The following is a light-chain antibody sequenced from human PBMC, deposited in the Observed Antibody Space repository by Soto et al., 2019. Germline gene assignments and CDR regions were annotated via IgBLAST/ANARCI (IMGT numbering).Light chain of an antibody. CDR3: GTWDSSLSGVI. V-gene: IGLV1-51*01. J-gene: IGLJ2*01. Sequence: QSVLTQPPSVSAAPGQRVSISCSGSSSNIGSNYVSWYQHLPGTAPRLLIYDNNKRPSGIPDRFSGSKSGTSATLAITGLQTGDEADYYCGTWDSSLSGVIFGGGTQLTVL. CDR1: SSNIGSNY. CDR2: DNN.